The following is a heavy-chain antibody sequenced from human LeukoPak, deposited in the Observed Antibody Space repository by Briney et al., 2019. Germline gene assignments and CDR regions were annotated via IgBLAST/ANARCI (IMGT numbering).Heavy chain of an antibody. CDR1: SFSFSDFW. V-gene: IGHV3-7*01. J-gene: IGHJ4*02. CDR3: ARSSSQGFDHFDY. CDR2: IKRFGSEK. D-gene: IGHD3-9*01. Sequence: GGSLRLSCFASSFSFSDFWMSWVRQRPGKGLEWVATIKRFGSEKTYLDSVKGRFTISRDDSKSSLSLQMNNLGADDSGLYYCARSSSQGFDHFDYWHQGARDSV.